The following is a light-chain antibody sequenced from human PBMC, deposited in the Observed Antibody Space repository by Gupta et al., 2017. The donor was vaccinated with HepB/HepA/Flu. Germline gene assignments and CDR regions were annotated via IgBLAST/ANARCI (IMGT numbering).Light chain of an antibody. CDR3: SSYTSSNTVV. CDR1: SSDVGGYNY. V-gene: IGLV2-14*03. Sequence: SALTQPASVSGSPGQSITISCTGTSSDVGGYNYVSWYQQHPGKAPKLMIYDVSNRPSGVSIRFSGSTSGNTASLTISGLQAEDEADYYCSSYTSSNTVVFGGGTTLTVL. J-gene: IGLJ2*01. CDR2: DVS.